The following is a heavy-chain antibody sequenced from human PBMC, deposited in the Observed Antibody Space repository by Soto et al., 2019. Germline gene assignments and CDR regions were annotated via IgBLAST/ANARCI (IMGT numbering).Heavy chain of an antibody. Sequence: QVQLVQSGAEVKKPGASVKVSCKASGYTFTSYGISWVRQAPGQGLEWMGWISAYNGNTNYAQKLQDRVTMTTDTSTSTAYMELRSLRSDDTAVYYFATSTYYYIWGSYRSYAFDIWGQGTMVTVSS. V-gene: IGHV1-18*01. D-gene: IGHD3-16*02. J-gene: IGHJ3*02. CDR3: ATSTYYYIWGSYRSYAFDI. CDR1: GYTFTSYG. CDR2: ISAYNGNT.